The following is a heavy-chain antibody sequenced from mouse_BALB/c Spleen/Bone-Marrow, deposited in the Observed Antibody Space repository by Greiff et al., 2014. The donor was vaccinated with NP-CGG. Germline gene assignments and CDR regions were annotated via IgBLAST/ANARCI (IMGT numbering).Heavy chain of an antibody. CDR1: GFNIKDTY. Sequence: VQLQQSGAELVKPGASVKLSCTASGFNIKDTYMHRVKQRPEQGLEWIGRIDPANGNTKYDPKFQGKATITADTSSNTAYLQLSSLTSEDTAFDYCAIYYYGSSVFAYWGQGTLVTVSA. D-gene: IGHD1-1*01. V-gene: IGHV14-3*02. CDR3: AIYYYGSSVFAY. CDR2: IDPANGNT. J-gene: IGHJ3*01.